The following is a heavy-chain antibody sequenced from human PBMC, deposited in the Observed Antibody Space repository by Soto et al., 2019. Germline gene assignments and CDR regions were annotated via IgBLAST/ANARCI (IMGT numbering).Heavy chain of an antibody. CDR3: ARDFSNSGTSHGVWFDP. CDR1: VGSVSSGSHY. D-gene: IGHD1-26*01. Sequence: SETLSLTCTVSVGSVSSGSHYWSWIRQPPGKGLEWIGYIYYSGSTQYNPSLKSRVTISLDTSKKQFSLKLSSVTAADTAVYYCARDFSNSGTSHGVWFDPWGQGTLVTVSS. V-gene: IGHV4-61*01. CDR2: IYYSGST. J-gene: IGHJ5*02.